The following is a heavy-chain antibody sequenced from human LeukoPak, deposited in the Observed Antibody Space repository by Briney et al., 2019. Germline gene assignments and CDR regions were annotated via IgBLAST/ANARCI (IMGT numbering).Heavy chain of an antibody. CDR1: GFTFSDYY. D-gene: IGHD4-17*01. Sequence: PGGSLRLSCAASGFTFSDYYMSWIRRAPGKGLEWVSYISSSGSTIYYADSVKGRFTIFRDNAKNSLYLQMNSLRAEDTAVYYCARVSTTALTFDYWGQGTLVTVPS. CDR3: ARVSTTALTFDY. V-gene: IGHV3-11*01. J-gene: IGHJ4*02. CDR2: ISSSGSTI.